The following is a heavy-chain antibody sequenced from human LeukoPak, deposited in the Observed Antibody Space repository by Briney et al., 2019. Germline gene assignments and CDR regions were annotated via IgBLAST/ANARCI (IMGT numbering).Heavy chain of an antibody. V-gene: IGHV6-1*01. J-gene: IGHJ4*02. D-gene: IGHD3-22*01. CDR2: TYYRSKWYN. CDR3: ARVVIRGLDQPFDY. CDR1: GDSVSSNNAA. Sequence: SQTLSLTCAISGDSVSSNNAAWNWIRQSPSRGLEWLGRTYYRSKWYNDYAVSVKSRITINPDTSKNQFSLQLNSVTPEDTAVYYCARVVIRGLDQPFDYWGQGTLVTVSS.